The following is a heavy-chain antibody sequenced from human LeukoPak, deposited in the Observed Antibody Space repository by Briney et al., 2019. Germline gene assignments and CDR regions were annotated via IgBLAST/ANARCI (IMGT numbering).Heavy chain of an antibody. CDR1: GFTFSSYW. D-gene: IGHD3-3*01. CDR2: INSDGSST. J-gene: IGHJ4*02. Sequence: GGSLRLSCAASGFTFSSYWMHWVRQAPGKGLVWVSRINSDGSSTSYADSVKGRYTISRDNAKNTLYLQMNSLRAEDTAVYYCARTSYDFWSGYYIDYWGQGTLVTVSS. CDR3: ARTSYDFWSGYYIDY. V-gene: IGHV3-74*01.